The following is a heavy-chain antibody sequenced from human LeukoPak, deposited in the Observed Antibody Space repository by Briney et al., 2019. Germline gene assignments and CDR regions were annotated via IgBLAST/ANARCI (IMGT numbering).Heavy chain of an antibody. CDR2: ISSSSSTI. CDR1: GFSFSSYS. D-gene: IGHD4-17*01. J-gene: IGHJ4*02. Sequence: PGGSLRLSCAASGFSFSSYSMNWLRQASGKGLEWVSYISSSSSTIYYADSVKGRFTISRDNSKNTLYLQMNSLRAEDTAVYYCAKDGIVWPRDYGDYEDYFDYWGQGTLVTVSS. V-gene: IGHV3-48*01. CDR3: AKDGIVWPRDYGDYEDYFDY.